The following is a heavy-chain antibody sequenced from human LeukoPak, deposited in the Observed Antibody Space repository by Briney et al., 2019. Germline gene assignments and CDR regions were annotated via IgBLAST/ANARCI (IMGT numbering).Heavy chain of an antibody. V-gene: IGHV3-66*01. J-gene: IGHJ4*02. CDR1: GFTVSSNY. D-gene: IGHD4-17*01. Sequence: GGSLRLSCAASGFTVSSNYMSWVRQAPGKGLEWVSVIYSGGSTYYADSVKGRFTISRDNSKNALYLQMNSLRAEDTAVYYCARVDYGDYGFDYWGQGTLVTVSS. CDR2: IYSGGST. CDR3: ARVDYGDYGFDY.